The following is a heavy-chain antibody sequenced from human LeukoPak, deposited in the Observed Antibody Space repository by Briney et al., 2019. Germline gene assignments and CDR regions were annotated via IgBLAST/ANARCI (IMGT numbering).Heavy chain of an antibody. J-gene: IGHJ5*02. Sequence: ASVKVSCKASGYTFTSYYMHWVRQAPGQGLEWMGIINPSGGSTSYAQKFQGRVTMTTDTSTSTAYMELRSLRSDDTAVYYCARTAVAGISNWFDPWAREPWSPSPQ. CDR1: GYTFTSYY. D-gene: IGHD6-19*01. CDR3: ARTAVAGISNWFDP. V-gene: IGHV1-46*01. CDR2: INPSGGST.